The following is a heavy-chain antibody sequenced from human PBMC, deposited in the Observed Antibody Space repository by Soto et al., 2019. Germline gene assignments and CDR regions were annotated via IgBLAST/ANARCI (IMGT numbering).Heavy chain of an antibody. J-gene: IGHJ6*02. CDR2: ISYDGSNK. V-gene: IGHV3-30-3*01. D-gene: IGHD5-12*01. CDR1: GFTFSSYA. Sequence: GGSLRLSCAASGFTFSSYAMHWVRQAPGKGLEWVAVISYDGSNKYYADSVKGRFTISRDNSKNTLYLQMNSLRAEDTAVYYCARVGGSRGYSGYDRKRYYYYGMDVWGQGTTVTVSS. CDR3: ARVGGSRGYSGYDRKRYYYYGMDV.